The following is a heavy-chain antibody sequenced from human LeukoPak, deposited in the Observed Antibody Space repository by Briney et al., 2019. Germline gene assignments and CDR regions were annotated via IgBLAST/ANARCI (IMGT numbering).Heavy chain of an antibody. CDR2: MYPGDSDT. CDR1: GSRFTSYW. CDR3: ARLRQPTSGSHFGY. Sequence: GESLKISCKGSGSRFTSYWIGWVRQMPGKGLGWMGIMYPGDSDTRYSTSFQGQATISADKSISTPYLQWTSLQAPATALYSCARLRQPTSGSHFGYWGQGTLVNGSP. D-gene: IGHD3-10*01. J-gene: IGHJ4*02. V-gene: IGHV5-51*01.